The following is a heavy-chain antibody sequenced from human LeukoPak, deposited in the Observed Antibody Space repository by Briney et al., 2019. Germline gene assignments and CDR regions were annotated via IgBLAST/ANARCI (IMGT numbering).Heavy chain of an antibody. CDR2: INHSGST. Sequence: KPSETLSLTCAVYGGSFSGYYWSWIRQPPGKGLEWIGEINHSGSTNYNPSLKSRVTISVDTSKNQFSLKLSSVTAADTAVYYCAREVLGYNSSPPFDIWAKGKMVPVFS. CDR1: GGSFSGYY. V-gene: IGHV4-34*01. CDR3: AREVLGYNSSPPFDI. D-gene: IGHD3-22*01. J-gene: IGHJ3*02.